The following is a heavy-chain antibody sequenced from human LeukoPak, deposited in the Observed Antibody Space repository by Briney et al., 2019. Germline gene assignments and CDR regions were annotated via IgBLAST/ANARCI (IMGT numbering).Heavy chain of an antibody. CDR1: GGSVSVGNTY. CDR2: TYYTGST. Sequence: PSETLSLTCTVSGGSVSVGNTYWSWIRQPPGEGLEWIGYTYYTGSTSYNPSLKSRVSISVDTSNNQFSLKLKSVTAADAALYFCARGRYYDSLTGSERGAFDAWGQGTMVTVSS. V-gene: IGHV4-61*01. CDR3: ARGRYYDSLTGSERGAFDA. J-gene: IGHJ3*01. D-gene: IGHD3-9*01.